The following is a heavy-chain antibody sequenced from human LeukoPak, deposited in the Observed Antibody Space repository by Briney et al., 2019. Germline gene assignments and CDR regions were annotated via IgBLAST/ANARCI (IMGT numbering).Heavy chain of an antibody. CDR1: GGSISSYY. J-gene: IGHJ4*02. Sequence: SETLSLTCSVSGGSISSYYWSWIRQPPGKGLEWIGYIYYSGSTNYNPSLKSRVTISLDTSKNQLSLKLSSVTAADTAVYYCARGVGATPGYFDYWGQGTLVTVSS. V-gene: IGHV4-59*01. CDR3: ARGVGATPGYFDY. D-gene: IGHD1-26*01. CDR2: IYYSGST.